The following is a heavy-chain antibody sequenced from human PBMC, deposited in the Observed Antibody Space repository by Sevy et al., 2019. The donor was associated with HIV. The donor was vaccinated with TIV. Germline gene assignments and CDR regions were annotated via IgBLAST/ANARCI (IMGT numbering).Heavy chain of an antibody. CDR1: GFTFSSYG. V-gene: IGHV3-23*01. J-gene: IGHJ4*02. CDR2: ISGSGDST. D-gene: IGHD6-13*01. Sequence: GGSLRLSCAASGFTFSSYGMSWVRQAPGKGLEWVSGISGSGDSTYYADSVKGRFTISRDNSKNTLYLQMNSLRAEDTAVYYCAKAPSYSSSPLYFDYWGQGTLVTVSS. CDR3: AKAPSYSSSPLYFDY.